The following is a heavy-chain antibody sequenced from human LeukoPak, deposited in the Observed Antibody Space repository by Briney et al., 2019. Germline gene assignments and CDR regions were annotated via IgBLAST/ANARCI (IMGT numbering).Heavy chain of an antibody. Sequence: ASVKVSCKASGYIFTDYYMHWVRQAPGQELEWMGWMNPNSGNTGYAQKFQGRVTMTRNTSISTAYMELSSLRSEDTAVYYCARGRGYDAFDIWGQGTMVTVSS. V-gene: IGHV1-8*02. D-gene: IGHD6-13*01. CDR1: GYIFTDYY. CDR3: ARGRGYDAFDI. J-gene: IGHJ3*02. CDR2: MNPNSGNT.